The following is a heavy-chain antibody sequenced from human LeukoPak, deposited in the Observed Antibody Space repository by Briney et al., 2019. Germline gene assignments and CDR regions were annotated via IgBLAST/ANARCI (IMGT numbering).Heavy chain of an antibody. D-gene: IGHD4-17*01. CDR1: GYTFSSYD. Sequence: ASVKVSCKAPGYTFSSYDINWVRQATGQGLEWMGWMNPNSGNTGYAQKFQGRVTMTRSTSISTAYMELSSLRSEDTAVYYCARQTRDYPFDYWGQGTLVTVSS. V-gene: IGHV1-8*01. CDR2: MNPNSGNT. CDR3: ARQTRDYPFDY. J-gene: IGHJ4*02.